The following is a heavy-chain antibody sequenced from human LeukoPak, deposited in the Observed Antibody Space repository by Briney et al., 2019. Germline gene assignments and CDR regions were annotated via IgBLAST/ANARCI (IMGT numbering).Heavy chain of an antibody. D-gene: IGHD6-19*01. Sequence: SSETLSLTCAVYGGSFSGYYWSWIRQPPGKVLEWIGEINHSGSTNYNPSLKSRVTISVDTSKNQFSLKLSSVTAADTAVYYCARGFFGSGPRAYWGQGTLVTVSS. J-gene: IGHJ4*02. CDR3: ARGFFGSGPRAY. V-gene: IGHV4-34*01. CDR1: GGSFSGYY. CDR2: INHSGST.